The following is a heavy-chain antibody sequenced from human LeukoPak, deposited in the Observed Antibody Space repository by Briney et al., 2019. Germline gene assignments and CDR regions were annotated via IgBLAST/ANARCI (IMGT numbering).Heavy chain of an antibody. CDR1: GGSFSGYY. V-gene: IGHV4-34*01. J-gene: IGHJ4*02. Sequence: PSETLSHTCAVYGGSFSGYYWSWIRQPPGKGLEWIGEINHSGSTNYNPSLKSRVTISVDTSKNQFSLKLSSVTAADTAVYYCARVRTGRFDYWGQGTLVTVSS. D-gene: IGHD3/OR15-3a*01. CDR3: ARVRTGRFDY. CDR2: INHSGST.